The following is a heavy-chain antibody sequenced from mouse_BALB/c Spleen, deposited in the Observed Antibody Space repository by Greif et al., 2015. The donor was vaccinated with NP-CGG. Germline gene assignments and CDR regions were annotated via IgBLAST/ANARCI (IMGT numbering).Heavy chain of an antibody. CDR3: TRDGYYAWFAY. V-gene: IGHV1S81*02. D-gene: IGHD2-3*01. Sequence: LVESGAELVKPGASVKLSCKASGYTFTSYYMYWVKQRPGQGLEWIGGINPSNGGTNFNEKFKSKATLTVDKSSSTAYMQLSSLTSEDSAVYYCTRDGYYAWFAYWGQGTLVTVSA. CDR1: GYTFTSYY. J-gene: IGHJ3*01. CDR2: INPSNGGT.